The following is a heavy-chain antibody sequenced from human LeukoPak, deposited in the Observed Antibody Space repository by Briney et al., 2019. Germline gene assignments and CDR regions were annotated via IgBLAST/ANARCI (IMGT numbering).Heavy chain of an antibody. V-gene: IGHV1-69*13. J-gene: IGHJ4*02. Sequence: SVKVSCKASGGAFSSYAFSWVRQAPGQGLEWMGGIIPIFGTANYAQKFQGRVTITAGESTSTAYMELSSLRSEDTAVYYCARDWYYYDSSGYYYALRYWGQGTLVTVSS. CDR2: IIPIFGTA. D-gene: IGHD3-22*01. CDR3: ARDWYYYDSSGYYYALRY. CDR1: GGAFSSYA.